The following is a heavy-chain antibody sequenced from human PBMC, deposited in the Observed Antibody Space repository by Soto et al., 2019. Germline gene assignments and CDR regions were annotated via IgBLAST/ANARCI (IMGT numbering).Heavy chain of an antibody. CDR3: ERGRFTPLDGDV. CDR1: GYTFTSYA. V-gene: IGHV1-3*01. Sequence: ASVKVSCKASGYTFTSYAMHWVRQAPGQRLEWMGWINAGNGNTKYSQKFQGRVTITRDTSASTAYMELSSLRSEDTAVYYCERGRFTPLDGDVWGQGTTVTVSS. CDR2: INAGNGNT. J-gene: IGHJ6*02.